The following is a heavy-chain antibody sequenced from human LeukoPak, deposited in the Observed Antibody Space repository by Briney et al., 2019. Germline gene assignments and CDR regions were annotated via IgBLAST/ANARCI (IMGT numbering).Heavy chain of an antibody. Sequence: SVKVSCKASGGTFSSYSISWVRQAPGQGLEWMGGIIPIFDTADYAQKFQGRVTITADESTSTAYMELSSLRSEDTAVFYCARISLGAIWGYYYGMDVWGQGTTVTVS. J-gene: IGHJ6*02. CDR1: GGTFSSYS. V-gene: IGHV1-69*13. D-gene: IGHD1-26*01. CDR2: IIPIFDTA. CDR3: ARISLGAIWGYYYGMDV.